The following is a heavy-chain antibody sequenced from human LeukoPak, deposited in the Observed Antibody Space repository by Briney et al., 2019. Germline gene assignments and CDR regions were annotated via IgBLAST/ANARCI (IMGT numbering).Heavy chain of an antibody. D-gene: IGHD4-17*01. Sequence: PSETLSLTCTVSGGSISSYYWSWIRQPPGKGLEWIGYIYYSGSTNYNPPLKSRVTISVDTSKNQFSLKLSSVTAADTAVYYCARPQDYGDGAFDIWGQGTMVTVSS. CDR3: ARPQDYGDGAFDI. CDR1: GGSISSYY. J-gene: IGHJ3*02. V-gene: IGHV4-59*08. CDR2: IYYSGST.